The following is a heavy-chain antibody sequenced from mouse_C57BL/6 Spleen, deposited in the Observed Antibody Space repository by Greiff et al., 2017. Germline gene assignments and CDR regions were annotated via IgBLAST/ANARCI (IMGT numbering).Heavy chain of an antibody. CDR2: INPNNGGT. J-gene: IGHJ4*01. Sequence: VQLQQSGPELVKPGASVKISCKASGYTFTDYYMNWVKQSHGKSLEWIGDINPNNGGTSYNQKFKGKATLTVDKSSSTAYMELRSLTSEDSAVYYCARYYGSSDYYAMDYWGQGTSVTVSS. D-gene: IGHD1-1*01. V-gene: IGHV1-26*01. CDR1: GYTFTDYY. CDR3: ARYYGSSDYYAMDY.